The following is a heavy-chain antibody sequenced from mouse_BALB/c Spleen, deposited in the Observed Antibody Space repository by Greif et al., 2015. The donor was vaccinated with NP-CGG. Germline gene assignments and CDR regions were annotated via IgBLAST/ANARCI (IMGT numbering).Heavy chain of an antibody. D-gene: IGHD2-2*01. CDR2: IYPGNSDT. CDR1: GYSFTSYW. V-gene: IGHV1-5*01. Sequence: VQLQQSGTVLARPGASVKMSCKASGYSFTSYWMHWVKQRHGQGLEWIGAIYPGNSDTSYNQKFKGKAKLTAVTSASTAYMELSSLTNEDSAVYYCTRWLPQTAWFAYWGQGTLVTVSA. CDR3: TRWLPQTAWFAY. J-gene: IGHJ3*01.